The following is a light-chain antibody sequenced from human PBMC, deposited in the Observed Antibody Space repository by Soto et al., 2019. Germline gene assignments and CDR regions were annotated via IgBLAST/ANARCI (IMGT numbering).Light chain of an antibody. J-gene: IGKJ5*01. CDR2: GAS. V-gene: IGKV3-20*01. Sequence: IVMTQSPATLSVSPGERATLSCRASQSVSSNLAWYQQKPGQAPRLLIYGASTRATGVPARFSGSGSGTHFTLTINRLEPEDFALYYCQQYGSSAPITFGQGTRLEIK. CDR1: QSVSSN. CDR3: QQYGSSAPIT.